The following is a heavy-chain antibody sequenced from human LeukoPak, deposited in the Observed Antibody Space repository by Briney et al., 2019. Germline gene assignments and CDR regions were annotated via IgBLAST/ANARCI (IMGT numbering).Heavy chain of an antibody. Sequence: GGSLRLSCAASGFTFDDYAMHWVRQAPGKGLEWVSGISWNSGSIGYADSVKGRFTISRDNAKNSLYLQMNSLRAEDTALYYCAKARDGYNSRLGYWGQGTLVTVSS. CDR1: GFTFDDYA. V-gene: IGHV3-9*01. J-gene: IGHJ4*02. CDR2: ISWNSGSI. D-gene: IGHD5-24*01. CDR3: AKARDGYNSRLGY.